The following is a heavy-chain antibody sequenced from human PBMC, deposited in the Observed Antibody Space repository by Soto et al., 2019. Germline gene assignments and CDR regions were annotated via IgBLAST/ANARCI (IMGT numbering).Heavy chain of an antibody. D-gene: IGHD5-18*01. CDR2: INSDGSST. J-gene: IGHJ5*02. V-gene: IGHV3-74*01. CDR1: GFTFSSYW. Sequence: PGGSLRLSCAASGFTFSSYWMHWVRQAPGKGLVWVSRINSDGSSTSYADSVKGRFTISRDNAKNTLYLQMDTLRAEDTALYFCAKGGYTYGLDPWGQGTLVTVSS. CDR3: AKGGYTYGLDP.